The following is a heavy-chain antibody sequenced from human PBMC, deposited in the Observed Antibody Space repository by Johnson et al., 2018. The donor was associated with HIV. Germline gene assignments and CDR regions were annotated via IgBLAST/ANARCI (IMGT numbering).Heavy chain of an antibody. J-gene: IGHJ3*02. CDR3: AKVRGDFWSGYYGGLNDAFDI. V-gene: IGHV3-30-3*01. Sequence: QVQLVESGGGVVQPGRSLRLSCAASGFIFSSYAMHWVRQAPGKGLEWVGLISYDGNNKYYADSVKGRFTISRDNSKNTLYLQMNSLRAEDTAVYYCAKVRGDFWSGYYGGLNDAFDIWGQGTMVTVSS. CDR1: GFIFSSYA. D-gene: IGHD3-3*01. CDR2: ISYDGNNK.